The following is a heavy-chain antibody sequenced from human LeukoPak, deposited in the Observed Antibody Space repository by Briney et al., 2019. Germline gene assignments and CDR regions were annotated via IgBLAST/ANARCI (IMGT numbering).Heavy chain of an antibody. V-gene: IGHV3-30*02. CDR1: GFIFSDYG. Sequence: GGSLRLSCTASGFIFSDYGMHWVRQAPGKRPECVAFLRSDGSNIYYGDSVRGRFTISRDNSKSTVYLQMSSLRADDTAVYYCARDSYWFDPRGQGTLVTVSS. CDR3: ARDSYWFDP. CDR2: LRSDGSNI. J-gene: IGHJ5*02.